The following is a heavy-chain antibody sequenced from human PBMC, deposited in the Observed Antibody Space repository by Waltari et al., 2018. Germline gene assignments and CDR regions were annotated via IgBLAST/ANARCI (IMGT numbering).Heavy chain of an antibody. J-gene: IGHJ3*02. CDR2: FDPEDGET. CDR3: AKVGVTIFGVVPDAFDI. Sequence: QVQLVQSGAEVKKPGASVKVSCKVSGYTLPALSMTWVRQAPGKGLEWMGGFDPEDGETIYAQKFQGRVTMTEDTSTDTAYMELSSLRSEDTAVYYCAKVGVTIFGVVPDAFDIWGQGTMVTVSS. CDR1: GYTLPALS. D-gene: IGHD3-3*01. V-gene: IGHV1-24*01.